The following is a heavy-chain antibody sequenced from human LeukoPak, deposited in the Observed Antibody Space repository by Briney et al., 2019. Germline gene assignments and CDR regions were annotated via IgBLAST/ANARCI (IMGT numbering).Heavy chain of an antibody. V-gene: IGHV4-59*08. J-gene: IGHJ5*02. CDR3: ARAYCGGDCYNSRGWFDP. D-gene: IGHD2-21*02. CDR2: IYYSGST. CDR1: GGSISSYY. Sequence: SETLSLTCTVSGGSISSYYWSWIRQPPGKGLEWIGYIYYSGSTYYIPSLKSRVTISVDTSKNQFSLKLSSVTAADTAVYYCARAYCGGDCYNSRGWFDPWGQGTLVTVSS.